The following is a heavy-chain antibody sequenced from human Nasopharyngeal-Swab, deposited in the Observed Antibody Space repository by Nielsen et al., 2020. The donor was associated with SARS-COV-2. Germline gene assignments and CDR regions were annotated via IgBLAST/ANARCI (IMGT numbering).Heavy chain of an antibody. CDR2: ISTTSSYI. CDR3: ATGGVSSPYYYYYMDV. CDR1: GFTVSTYT. D-gene: IGHD6-6*01. J-gene: IGHJ6*03. Sequence: GGPLRPSCAASGFTVSTYTMTWVRQAPGKGLEWVSSISTTSSYIYYADSVQGRFTISRDNAKNSLYLQMNSLRAEDTAVYYCATGGVSSPYYYYYMDVWGKGTTVTVSS. V-gene: IGHV3-21*01.